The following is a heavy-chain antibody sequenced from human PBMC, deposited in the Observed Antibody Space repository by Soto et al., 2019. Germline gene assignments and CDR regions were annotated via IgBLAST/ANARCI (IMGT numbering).Heavy chain of an antibody. Sequence: PSETLSLTCAVYGGSFSGYYWSWIRQPPGKGLEWIGEINHSGSTNYNPSLKSRVTISVDTSKNQFSLKLSSVTAADTAVYYCARVPRPFNTSQKVNWWYFDYWGQGTLVTVSS. J-gene: IGHJ4*02. V-gene: IGHV4-34*01. CDR3: ARVPRPFNTSQKVNWWYFDY. D-gene: IGHD2-15*01. CDR2: INHSGST. CDR1: GGSFSGYY.